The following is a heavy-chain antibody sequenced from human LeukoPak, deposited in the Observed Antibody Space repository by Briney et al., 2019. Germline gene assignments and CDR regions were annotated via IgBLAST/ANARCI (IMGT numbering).Heavy chain of an antibody. V-gene: IGHV4-34*01. J-gene: IGHJ4*02. D-gene: IGHD2-15*01. CDR2: INHSGST. CDR1: GGSFSGYY. CDR3: ARGRQRKDFLFDY. Sequence: SETLSLTCAVYGGSFSGYYWSWIRQPPGKGLEWIGEINHSGSTNYNPSLKSRVNVSVDTSKNQFSLKLSSVTAADTAVYYCARGRQRKDFLFDYWGQGTLVTVSS.